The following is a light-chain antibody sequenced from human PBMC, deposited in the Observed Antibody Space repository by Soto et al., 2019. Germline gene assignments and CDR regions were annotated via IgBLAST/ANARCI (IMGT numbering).Light chain of an antibody. Sequence: EIVMTQSPATLSVSPGGRATLSCRASHSISDTLAWYQQKPGQAPRLLIDGASTRAPGFPARFSGRGSVTDFTLTISRLQAEDFAVYYCQQYNNWPWTFGQGTKVDIK. CDR2: GAS. CDR1: HSISDT. CDR3: QQYNNWPWT. V-gene: IGKV3-15*01. J-gene: IGKJ1*01.